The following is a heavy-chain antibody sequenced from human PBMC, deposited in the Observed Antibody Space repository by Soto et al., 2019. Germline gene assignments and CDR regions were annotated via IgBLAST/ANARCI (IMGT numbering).Heavy chain of an antibody. D-gene: IGHD6-13*01. Sequence: EVQLLESGGGLVQPGGSLRLSCAASEFTFSSNAMHRVRQAPGKGLEWVSGITGSGSTTFYADSVKGRFTISRDNSKNTLYLHMSSLRAEDTAIYYCAKDFTAYLSSWFHLWGQGTLVTVSS. V-gene: IGHV3-23*01. CDR3: AKDFTAYLSSWFHL. CDR1: EFTFSSNA. CDR2: ITGSGSTT. J-gene: IGHJ5*02.